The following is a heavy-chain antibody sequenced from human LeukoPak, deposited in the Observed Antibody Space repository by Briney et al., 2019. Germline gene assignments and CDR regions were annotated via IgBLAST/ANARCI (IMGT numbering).Heavy chain of an antibody. V-gene: IGHV3-48*03. Sequence: GGSLRLSCAASGFTFSSYGLNWVRQAPGKGLEWVSYISSSGSTIYYADSVKGRFTISRDNAKNSLYLQMNSLRAEDTAVYYCASPSGSYEAYYYYMDVWGKGTTVTVSS. J-gene: IGHJ6*03. CDR3: ASPSGSYEAYYYYMDV. CDR2: ISSSGSTI. CDR1: GFTFSSYG. D-gene: IGHD1-26*01.